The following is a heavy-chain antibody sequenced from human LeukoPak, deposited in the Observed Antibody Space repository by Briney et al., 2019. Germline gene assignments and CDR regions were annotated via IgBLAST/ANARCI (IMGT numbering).Heavy chain of an antibody. CDR2: ISGSGGST. J-gene: IGHJ4*02. CDR1: GFTFSSYA. D-gene: IGHD3-3*01. CDR3: AKDGTYYDFWSGYFY. Sequence: GGSLRLSCAASGFTFSSYAMSWVRQAPGKGQEWVSAISGSGGSTYYADSVKGRFTISRDNSKNTLYLQMNSLRAEDTAVYYCAKDGTYYDFWSGYFYWGQGTLVTVSS. V-gene: IGHV3-23*01.